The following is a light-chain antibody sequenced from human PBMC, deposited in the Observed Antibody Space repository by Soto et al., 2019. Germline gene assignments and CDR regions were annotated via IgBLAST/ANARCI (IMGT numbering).Light chain of an antibody. J-gene: IGKJ3*01. Sequence: EVVLTQSPATLSVSPGERATLSCRTSQSVGNNLAWYQQKPGQAPRLLMYGAFIRAPGLPVRFRGSGSGTDFTLSISRLEPEDFAVYYCQHYGGSFIFGPGTKVDFK. CDR2: GAF. V-gene: IGKV3-20*01. CDR1: QSVGNN. CDR3: QHYGGSFI.